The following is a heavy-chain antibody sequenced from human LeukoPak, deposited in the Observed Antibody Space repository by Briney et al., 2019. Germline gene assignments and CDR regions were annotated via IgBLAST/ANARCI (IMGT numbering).Heavy chain of an antibody. CDR1: GGTFISYA. Sequence: SVKVSCKASGGTFISYAISWVRQAPGQGLEWMGRIIPILGVANYAQKFQGRVTITADKSTSTAYMELSSLRSEDTAVYYCAGSSVIRNWFDHWGQGTLVTVSS. CDR3: AGSSVIRNWFDH. J-gene: IGHJ5*02. V-gene: IGHV1-69*04. CDR2: IIPILGVA. D-gene: IGHD3-10*01.